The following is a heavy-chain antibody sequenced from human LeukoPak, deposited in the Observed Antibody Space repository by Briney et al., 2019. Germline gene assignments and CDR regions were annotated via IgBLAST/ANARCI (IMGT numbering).Heavy chain of an antibody. J-gene: IGHJ3*02. CDR3: ARSAVDIITMIVVDAFDI. V-gene: IGHV4-34*01. CDR1: GGSFSGYY. D-gene: IGHD3-22*01. Sequence: SETLSLTCAVYGGSFSGYYWSWIRQPPGKGLVRIGEINHSESTNYNPSLKSRVTISVDTSKNQFSLKLSSVTAADTAVYYCARSAVDIITMIVVDAFDIWGQGTMVTVSS. CDR2: INHSEST.